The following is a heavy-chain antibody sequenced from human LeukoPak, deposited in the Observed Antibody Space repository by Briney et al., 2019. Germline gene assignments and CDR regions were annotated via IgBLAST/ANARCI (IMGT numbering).Heavy chain of an antibody. CDR2: ISSLSDHI. CDR1: GFSFSPYN. J-gene: IGHJ6*03. Sequence: GGSLRLSCTASGFSFSPYNMNWVRQAPGKGLEWVSSISSLSDHIYYADSVKGRFSISRDNDKNSLYLQMNSPRAEDTAVYYCARDGLGLTYYHGSGSHYYYMDVWGKGTTVTVSS. D-gene: IGHD3-10*01. CDR3: ARDGLGLTYYHGSGSHYYYMDV. V-gene: IGHV3-21*01.